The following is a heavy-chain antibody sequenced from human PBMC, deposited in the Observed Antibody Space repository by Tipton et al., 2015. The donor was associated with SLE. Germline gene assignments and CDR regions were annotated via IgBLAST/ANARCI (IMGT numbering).Heavy chain of an antibody. CDR3: ATSYKVAITRTLDS. J-gene: IGHJ4*02. Sequence: TLSLTCTVSGGSINNYQWGWIRQPAGKGLEWIGRIYSDGVTNYNPSLKSRVSMSIDTSKNQFSLKVNFVTAADTAIYYCATSYKVAITRTLDSWGQGSLVTVSS. CDR2: IYSDGVT. D-gene: IGHD2-15*01. V-gene: IGHV4-4*07. CDR1: GGSINNYQ.